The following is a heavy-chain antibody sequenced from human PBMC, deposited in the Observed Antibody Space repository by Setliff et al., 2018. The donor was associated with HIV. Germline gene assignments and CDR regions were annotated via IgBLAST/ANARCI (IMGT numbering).Heavy chain of an antibody. V-gene: IGHV4-34*01. CDR1: GASFSDYS. D-gene: IGHD2-21*02. CDR2: INHSGST. CDR3: ATLDHSGGNFLAY. Sequence: SETLSLTCAVYGASFSDYSWSWIRQPPGKGLEWIGEINHSGSTNYNPSLKSRITISLDTSKEQFSLELSSATAADTAVYYCATLDHSGGNFLAYWGQGSRVTVS. J-gene: IGHJ4*02.